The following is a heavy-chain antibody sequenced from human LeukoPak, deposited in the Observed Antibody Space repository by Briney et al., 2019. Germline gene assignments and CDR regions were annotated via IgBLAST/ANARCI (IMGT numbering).Heavy chain of an antibody. Sequence: PGGSLRLSCAASGFTFSSYSMNWVRQAPGKGLEWVSSISSSSSYIYYADSVKGRFTISRDNAKNSLYLQMNSLRAEDTAVYYCAGGLSGHQRHYYYYYMDVWGKGTTVTVSS. J-gene: IGHJ6*03. CDR2: ISSSSSYI. CDR3: AGGLSGHQRHYYYYYMDV. CDR1: GFTFSSYS. D-gene: IGHD1-26*01. V-gene: IGHV3-21*01.